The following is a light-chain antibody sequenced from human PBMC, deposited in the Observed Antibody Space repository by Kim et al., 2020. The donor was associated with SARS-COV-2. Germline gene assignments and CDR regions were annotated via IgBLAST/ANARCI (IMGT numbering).Light chain of an antibody. Sequence: DIQMTQSPSSLSASVGDRVTITCRASQSISSYLNWYQQKPGKAPKLLIYAASSLQSGVPSRFSGSGSGTDFTLTISSLQPEDFATYYCQQSYSTPLTFGGWTKVDIK. CDR1: QSISSY. CDR3: QQSYSTPLT. V-gene: IGKV1-39*01. CDR2: AAS. J-gene: IGKJ4*01.